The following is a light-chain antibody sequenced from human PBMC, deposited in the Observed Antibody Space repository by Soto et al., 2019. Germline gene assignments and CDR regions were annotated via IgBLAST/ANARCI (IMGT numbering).Light chain of an antibody. CDR1: ENVYDY. Sequence: EILMTQSPVTLSVSPGERATLSCRASENVYDYVAWVQQKPGQTPRLLIYGASSRATGIPGRFSGSGSGTDFTLTISRLEPEDFAVYYCQQHGSSPITFGQGTRLEIK. CDR3: QQHGSSPIT. V-gene: IGKV3-20*01. CDR2: GAS. J-gene: IGKJ5*01.